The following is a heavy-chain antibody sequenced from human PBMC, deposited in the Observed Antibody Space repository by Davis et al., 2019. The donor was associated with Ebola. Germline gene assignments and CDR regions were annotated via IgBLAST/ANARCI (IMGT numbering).Heavy chain of an antibody. CDR2: IFYTWST. Sequence: SETLSLTCTVSGVSLSSGNYPWSWIRQPPGKGLEWIGYIFYTWSTYFNPSLHSRITMSVDTSKNEFSLELRSVTAADTAVYYCARGGDNGNDFWGQGTLVTVSS. J-gene: IGHJ4*02. CDR1: GVSLSSGNYP. V-gene: IGHV4-30-4*07. CDR3: ARGGDNGNDF. D-gene: IGHD5-12*01.